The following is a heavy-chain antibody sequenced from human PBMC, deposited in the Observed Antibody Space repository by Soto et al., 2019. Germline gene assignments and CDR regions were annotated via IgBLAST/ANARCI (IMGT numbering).Heavy chain of an antibody. CDR1: GFTFSSYA. V-gene: IGHV3-64*01. D-gene: IGHD3-3*01. CDR3: ARVISYNDFWRTGFDY. CDR2: ISSNGGST. Sequence: GGSLRLSCAASGFTFSSYAMHWVRQAPGKGLEYVSAISSNGGSTYYANSVKGRFTISRDNSKNTLYLQMGSLRAEDMAVYYCARVISYNDFWRTGFDYWGQGTLVTVSS. J-gene: IGHJ4*02.